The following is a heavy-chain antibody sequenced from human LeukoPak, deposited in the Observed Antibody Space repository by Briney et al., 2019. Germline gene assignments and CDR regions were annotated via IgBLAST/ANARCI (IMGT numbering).Heavy chain of an antibody. CDR2: IYHSGDT. J-gene: IGHJ4*02. CDR1: GYSISSGYY. CDR3: TTPPDYDFWSGPLAFDY. Sequence: SETLSLTCTVSGYSISSGYYWGWIRQPPGRGLEWMGSIYHSGDTYYNPSLKSRVTISVDRSKNQFSLKLSSVTAADTAVYYCTTPPDYDFWSGPLAFDYWGQGTLVTVSS. D-gene: IGHD3-3*01. V-gene: IGHV4-38-2*02.